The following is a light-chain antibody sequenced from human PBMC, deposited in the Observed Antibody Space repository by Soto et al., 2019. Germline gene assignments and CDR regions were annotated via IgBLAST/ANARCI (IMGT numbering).Light chain of an antibody. Sequence: DIQMTQSASTLSAAVGDRVTITCRASQSISSWLAWYQQKPGKAPKLLIYKASTLESGVPSRFSGSASGTEFTLTISSLQPDDFATYYCQHYNSYSEAFGQGTKVDI. CDR2: KAS. CDR3: QHYNSYSEA. V-gene: IGKV1-5*03. CDR1: QSISSW. J-gene: IGKJ1*01.